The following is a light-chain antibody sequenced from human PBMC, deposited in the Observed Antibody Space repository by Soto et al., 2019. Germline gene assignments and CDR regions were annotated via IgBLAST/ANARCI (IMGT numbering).Light chain of an antibody. V-gene: IGLV2-14*01. CDR3: CSYTDSRTHI. Sequence: QSVLTQPASVSGSPGQSITVSCTGSSSDVGGYNYVSWYQQHPGKAPKLIIFEVSYRPSGISNRFSASKSGDTASLTISGLQADDEADYYCCSYTDSRTHIFGSGTNVNV. CDR2: EVS. CDR1: SSDVGGYNY. J-gene: IGLJ1*01.